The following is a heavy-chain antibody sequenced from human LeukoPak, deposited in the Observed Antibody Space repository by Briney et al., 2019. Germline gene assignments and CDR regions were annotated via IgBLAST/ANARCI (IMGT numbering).Heavy chain of an antibody. J-gene: IGHJ4*02. D-gene: IGHD3-22*01. CDR3: ARAVYDSKDY. V-gene: IGHV3-74*01. CDR2: INSDGSST. Sequence: PGGSLRLSCAASGFTFNSYWMHWVCQAPGKGLVWVSRINSDGSSTSYADSVKGRFTISRDNAKNTLYLEMNSLRAEDTAVYYCARAVYDSKDYWGQGTLVTVSS. CDR1: GFTFNSYW.